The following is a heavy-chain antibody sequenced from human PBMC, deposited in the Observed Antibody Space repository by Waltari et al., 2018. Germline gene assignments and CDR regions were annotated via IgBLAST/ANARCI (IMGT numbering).Heavy chain of an antibody. D-gene: IGHD2-15*01. Sequence: QLQLQESGPGLVKPSGTLSLICAVSGDPMSNNWWSWVRQSPGKGLEWIGQVLGSGRTNYNPSFASRVTISLDTSTYQFALKMTSATAADTALYYCARDRGRGLYLDTWGQGILVTVSP. CDR3: ARDRGRGLYLDT. CDR2: VLGSGRT. J-gene: IGHJ4*02. CDR1: GDPMSNNW. V-gene: IGHV4-4*02.